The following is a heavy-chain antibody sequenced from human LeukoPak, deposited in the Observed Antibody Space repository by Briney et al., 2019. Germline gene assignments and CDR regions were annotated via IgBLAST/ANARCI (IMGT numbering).Heavy chain of an antibody. Sequence: GGSLRLSCATSGFTFSSYSMNWVRQAPGKGLEWVSSISSSSSYIYYADSVKGRFTISRDNAKNSLYLQMNSLRAEDTAVYYCARDPEYSSSSEDNDYWGQGTLVTVSS. D-gene: IGHD6-6*01. J-gene: IGHJ4*02. CDR1: GFTFSSYS. CDR3: ARDPEYSSSSEDNDY. V-gene: IGHV3-21*01. CDR2: ISSSSSYI.